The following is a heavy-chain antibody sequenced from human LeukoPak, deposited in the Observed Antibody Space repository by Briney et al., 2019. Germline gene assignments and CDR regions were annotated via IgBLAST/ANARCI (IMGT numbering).Heavy chain of an antibody. J-gene: IGHJ4*02. CDR1: GGSFSGYY. D-gene: IGHD3-9*01. CDR3: ARGCRGAGGEYYAILTVYSPAYYYDY. CDR2: INHSGST. Sequence: SETLSLTCAVYGGSFSGYYWSWIRQPPGRGLEWIGEINHSGSTNYNPSLKSRVTISVDTSKNQFSLKLSSVTAADTAVYYCARGCRGAGGEYYAILTVYSPAYYYDYWGQGTLVTVSS. V-gene: IGHV4-34*01.